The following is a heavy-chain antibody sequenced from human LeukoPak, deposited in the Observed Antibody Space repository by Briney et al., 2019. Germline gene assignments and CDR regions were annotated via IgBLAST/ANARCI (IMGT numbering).Heavy chain of an antibody. CDR2: ISGSGGST. CDR1: GFTFSSES. J-gene: IGHJ4*02. V-gene: IGHV3-23*01. CDR3: AKDRIAAADY. D-gene: IGHD6-13*01. Sequence: GWSLRLSCAASGFTFSSESMSWVRQAPGKGLEWVSAISGSGGSTYYADSVKGRFTISRDNSKNTLYLQMNSLRAEDTAVYYCAKDRIAAADYWGQGTLVTVSS.